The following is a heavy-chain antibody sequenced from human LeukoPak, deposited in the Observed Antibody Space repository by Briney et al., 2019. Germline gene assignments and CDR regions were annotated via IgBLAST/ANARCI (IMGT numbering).Heavy chain of an antibody. CDR3: ARNARYCSSTSCYRGVDYYYYYMDV. Sequence: ASVKVSCKASGYTFTSYGISWVRQSPGQGLEWMGWISAYNGNTNYAQKLQGRVTMTTDTSTSTAYMELRSLRSDDTAVCYCARNARYCSSTSCYRGVDYYYYYMDVWGKGTTVTVSS. V-gene: IGHV1-18*01. D-gene: IGHD2-2*02. J-gene: IGHJ6*03. CDR2: ISAYNGNT. CDR1: GYTFTSYG.